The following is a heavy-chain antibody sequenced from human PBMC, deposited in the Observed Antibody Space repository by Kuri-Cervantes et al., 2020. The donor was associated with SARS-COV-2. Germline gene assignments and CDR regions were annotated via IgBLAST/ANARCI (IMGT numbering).Heavy chain of an antibody. CDR2: INSGSSIT. Sequence: GESLKISCAVSGFTFSSYSMNWVRQAPGKGLEWVSYINSGSSITYYAGSVKGRFTISRDNAKDALYLQMSSLRDEDTAVYYCARDPSSYGDYVGSYFDYWGQGTLVTVSS. CDR1: GFTFSSYS. V-gene: IGHV3-48*02. D-gene: IGHD4-17*01. J-gene: IGHJ4*02. CDR3: ARDPSSYGDYVGSYFDY.